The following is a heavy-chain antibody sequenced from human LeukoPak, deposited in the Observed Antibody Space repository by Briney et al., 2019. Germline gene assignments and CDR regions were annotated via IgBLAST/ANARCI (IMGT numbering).Heavy chain of an antibody. V-gene: IGHV3-23*01. D-gene: IGHD1-26*01. CDR1: GFTFSSYA. Sequence: GGSLRLSCAASGFTFSSYAMSWVRQAPGKGLEWVSAISGSGGSTYYADSVKGRFTISRDNSKNTLYLQMNSLRAEDTAIYYCARVPSTLIRGANDYWGQGTLVTVSS. CDR2: ISGSGGST. J-gene: IGHJ4*02. CDR3: ARVPSTLIRGANDY.